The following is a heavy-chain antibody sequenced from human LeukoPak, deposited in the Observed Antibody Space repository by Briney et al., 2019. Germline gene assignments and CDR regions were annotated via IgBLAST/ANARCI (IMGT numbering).Heavy chain of an antibody. CDR3: AKNVGSGWTDN. J-gene: IGHJ4*02. D-gene: IGHD6-19*01. Sequence: GGSLRLSCAASGFTFGSYWMTWVRQAPGKGLECVANIKQDGSEKYYVDSVKGRFTISRDNAKNSLYLQMNSLRAEDTAVYYCAKNVGSGWTDNWGQGTLVTVSS. CDR2: IKQDGSEK. V-gene: IGHV3-7*03. CDR1: GFTFGSYW.